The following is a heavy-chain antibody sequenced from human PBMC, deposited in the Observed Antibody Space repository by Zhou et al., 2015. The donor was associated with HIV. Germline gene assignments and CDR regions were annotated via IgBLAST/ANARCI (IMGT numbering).Heavy chain of an antibody. CDR3: ARNYNLATPYRSYNYYALDV. CDR1: GGTFHSYA. CDR2: IIPIFGTG. D-gene: IGHD3-10*01. J-gene: IGHJ6*02. V-gene: IGHV1-69*01. Sequence: QVQLVQSGAEAKKPGSSVKVSCKASGGTFHSYAISWVRQAPGQGLEWMGGIIPIFGTGNYAQKFQGRVTITADESTSTAYMDLSSLRSEDTAVYYCARNYNLATPYRSYNYYALDVWGQGTTVTVSS.